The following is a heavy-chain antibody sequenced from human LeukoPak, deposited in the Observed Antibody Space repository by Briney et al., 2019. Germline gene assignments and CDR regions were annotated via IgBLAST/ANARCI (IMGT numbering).Heavy chain of an antibody. J-gene: IGHJ6*02. D-gene: IGHD3-22*01. CDR3: ARDRAIPPNYYDSSGYYYGYYYGMDV. CDR2: IIPIHGIA. CDR1: GGTFSSYA. V-gene: IGHV1-69*04. Sequence: GSSVKVSCKASGGTFSSYAISWVRQAPGQGLEWMGRIIPIHGIANYAQKFQGRVTITADKSTSTAYMELSSLRSEDTAVYYCARDRAIPPNYYDSSGYYYGYYYGMDVWGQGTTVTVSS.